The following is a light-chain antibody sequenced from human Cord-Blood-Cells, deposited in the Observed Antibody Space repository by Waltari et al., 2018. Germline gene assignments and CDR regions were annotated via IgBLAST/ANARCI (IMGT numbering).Light chain of an antibody. J-gene: IGKJ5*01. CDR2: DAS. Sequence: DIQMTQSPSSLSASVGDRVTITCQASQDISNYLNWYQQKPGKAPKLLIYDASNLETGVPSRFSGSGSGTDFTFTINSLQPEDIATYYCQQYDNLRVTFGQGTRLEIK. V-gene: IGKV1-33*01. CDR1: QDISNY. CDR3: QQYDNLRVT.